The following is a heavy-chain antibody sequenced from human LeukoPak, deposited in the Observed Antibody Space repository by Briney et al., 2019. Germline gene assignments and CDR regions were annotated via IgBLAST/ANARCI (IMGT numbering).Heavy chain of an antibody. Sequence: SVKVSCKASGGTFSSYAISWVRQAPGQGLEWMGGIIPIFGTANYAQKFQGRVTITADESTSTAYMELSSLRSEDTAVYYCARGELEMATIYFDYWGQGTLVTVSS. J-gene: IGHJ4*02. D-gene: IGHD5-24*01. V-gene: IGHV1-69*13. CDR1: GGTFSSYA. CDR2: IIPIFGTA. CDR3: ARGELEMATIYFDY.